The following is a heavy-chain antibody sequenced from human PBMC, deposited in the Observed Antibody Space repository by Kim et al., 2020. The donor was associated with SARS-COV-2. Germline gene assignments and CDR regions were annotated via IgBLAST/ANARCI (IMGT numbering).Heavy chain of an antibody. V-gene: IGHV1-2*06. CDR2: INPNSGGT. D-gene: IGHD4-17*01. Sequence: ASVKVSCKASGYTFTGYYMHWVRQAPGQGLEWMGRINPNSGGTNYAQKFQGRVTMTRDTSISTAYMELSRLRSDDTAVYYCARERSGLRPTVTKGDAFDIWGQGTMVTVSS. CDR1: GYTFTGYY. J-gene: IGHJ3*02. CDR3: ARERSGLRPTVTKGDAFDI.